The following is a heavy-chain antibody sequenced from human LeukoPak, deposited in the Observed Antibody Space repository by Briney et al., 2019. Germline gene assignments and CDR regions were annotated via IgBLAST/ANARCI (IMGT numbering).Heavy chain of an antibody. Sequence: PGESLKISCKGSGYTFTNYWITWVRQMPGKGLEWMGRIDPSDSHTNYSPSFQGHVTFSADKSISTAYLQWSSLKASDTAIYYRARHPWAASTWPLDFWGQGTLVTVAS. CDR2: IDPSDSHT. CDR1: GYTFTNYW. CDR3: ARHPWAASTWPLDF. D-gene: IGHD2-15*01. V-gene: IGHV5-10-1*01. J-gene: IGHJ4*02.